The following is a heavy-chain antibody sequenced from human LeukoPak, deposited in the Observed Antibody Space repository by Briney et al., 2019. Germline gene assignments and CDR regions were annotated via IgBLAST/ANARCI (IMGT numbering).Heavy chain of an antibody. Sequence: PGGSLRLSCAASGLTFSNYEMNWVRQAPGKGLEWLSYISSSSNMIFYAESVKGRFTISRDNAKNSLYLQMNSLGAEDTAIYYCATASGGWYRYYFDSWGQGMLVTASS. CDR1: GLTFSNYE. V-gene: IGHV3-48*03. CDR3: ATASGGWYRYYFDS. CDR2: ISSSSNMI. J-gene: IGHJ4*02. D-gene: IGHD6-13*01.